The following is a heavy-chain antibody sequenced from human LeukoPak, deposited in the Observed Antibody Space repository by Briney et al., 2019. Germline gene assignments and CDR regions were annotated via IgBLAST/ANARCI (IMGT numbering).Heavy chain of an antibody. Sequence: GGSLRLPCAASGFTFHAHGMIWVRQTPGKGLEWVSSISRNGDSKGYADSVKGRFTISRDNARNSLFLQMDNLRVEDTALFYCARDKYYADSSGYFGIDYWGRGTLVTVSS. V-gene: IGHV3-20*04. CDR3: ARDKYYADSSGYFGIDY. D-gene: IGHD3-22*01. CDR1: GFTFHAHG. CDR2: ISRNGDSK. J-gene: IGHJ4*02.